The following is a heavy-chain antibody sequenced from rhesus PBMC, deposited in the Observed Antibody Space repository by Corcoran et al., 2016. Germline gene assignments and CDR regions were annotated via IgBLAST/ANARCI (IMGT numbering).Heavy chain of an antibody. CDR1: GYSISSGYG. J-gene: IGHJ6*01. V-gene: IGHV4-122*02. D-gene: IGHD3-16*01. CDR2: ISYSGST. CDR3: ARDGDYYSGRPLGALDS. Sequence: QLQLQESGPGLVKPSETLSLTCAVSGYSISSGYGWSWIRQPPGKGLEWIWYISYSGSTSYNPSLKSRVTISRDPSKNQFSLKLSSVTAADTAVYYRARDGDYYSGRPLGALDSWGQGVVVTVSS.